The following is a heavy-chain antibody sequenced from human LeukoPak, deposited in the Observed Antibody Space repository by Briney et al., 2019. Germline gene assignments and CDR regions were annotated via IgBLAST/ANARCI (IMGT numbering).Heavy chain of an antibody. J-gene: IGHJ6*02. D-gene: IGHD1-7*01. CDR3: AREPTGDWNYPAYGMAV. CDR2: IYYSGST. V-gene: IGHV4-31*03. Sequence: SETLSLTCTVSGGSISSGGYYWSWIRQHPGKGLEWIGYIYYSGSTYYNPSLKSRVTISVDTSKNQFSLKLSSVTAADTAVYYCAREPTGDWNYPAYGMAVWGQGTTVTVSS. CDR1: GGSISSGGYY.